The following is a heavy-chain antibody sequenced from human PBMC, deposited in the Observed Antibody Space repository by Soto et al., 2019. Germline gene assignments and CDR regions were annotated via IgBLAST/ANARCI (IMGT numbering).Heavy chain of an antibody. Sequence: QVQLVQSGAEVKKPGSSVKVSCKASGGTFSSYAISWVRQAPGQGLEWMGGIIPIFVTANYAQKFKGSVTITADESTSTAYMELSSLRSEDKAVYYCAGRPEHIVEDAEYFQQWGQGTLVTVSS. V-gene: IGHV1-69*12. D-gene: IGHD2-21*01. J-gene: IGHJ1*01. CDR3: AGRPEHIVEDAEYFQQ. CDR2: IIPIFVTA. CDR1: GGTFSSYA.